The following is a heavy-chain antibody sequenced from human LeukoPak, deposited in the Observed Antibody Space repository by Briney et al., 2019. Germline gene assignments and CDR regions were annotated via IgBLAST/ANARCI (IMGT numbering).Heavy chain of an antibody. Sequence: GGSLRLSCVASGFTFSTYAMNWIRQAPGKGLEWVAYFGSTGTIHYADSMRGRFTISRDNAEMSLFLHMNSLRVDDTAVYYCARSNGLRYFDCWGQGTLVTVSS. CDR1: GFTFSTYA. J-gene: IGHJ4*02. CDR3: ARSNGLRYFDC. CDR2: FGSTGTI. V-gene: IGHV3-48*03. D-gene: IGHD2-8*01.